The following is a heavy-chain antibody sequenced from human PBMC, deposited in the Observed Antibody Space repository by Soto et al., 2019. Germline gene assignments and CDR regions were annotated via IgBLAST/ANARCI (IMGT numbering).Heavy chain of an antibody. Sequence: GGSLRLSCAASGFTFSSHDMHWVRQAPGKLVEWVSSTDSAGDTYYADSVKGRFTISRDNSKNTLYLQMNSLRAEDTAVYYCAKDRNKWLRFDLAYWGQGTLVTVSS. CDR3: AKDRNKWLRFDLAY. D-gene: IGHD5-12*01. V-gene: IGHV3-66*01. CDR2: TDSAGDT. J-gene: IGHJ4*02. CDR1: GFTFSSHD.